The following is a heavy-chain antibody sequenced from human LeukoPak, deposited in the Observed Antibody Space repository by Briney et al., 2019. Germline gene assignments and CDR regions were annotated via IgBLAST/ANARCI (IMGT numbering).Heavy chain of an antibody. D-gene: IGHD3-22*01. CDR2: IYYSGST. CDR3: ARGRVDYYDSSGYFFPMVIDP. CDR1: GGSISSYY. Sequence: SETLSLTCTVSGGSISSYYWSWIRQPPGKGLEWIGYIYYSGSTNYNPSLKSRVTISVDTSKNQFSLKLSSVTAADTAVYYCARGRVDYYDSSGYFFPMVIDPWGQGTLVTVSS. J-gene: IGHJ5*02. V-gene: IGHV4-59*01.